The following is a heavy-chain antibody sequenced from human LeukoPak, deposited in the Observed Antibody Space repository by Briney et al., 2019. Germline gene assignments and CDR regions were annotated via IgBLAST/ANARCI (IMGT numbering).Heavy chain of an antibody. CDR1: GSNFTVYW. V-gene: IGHV5-51*01. CDR3: ARGGPEMYFDY. CDR2: IYSGDSDT. Sequence: GESLKISCKGSGSNFTVYWIGWVRQLPGKGLEWMGIIYSGDSDTSYSPSFQGQVTISADKSISTAYLQWSSLKASDTAMYYCARGGPEMYFDYWGQGTLVTVSS. J-gene: IGHJ4*02.